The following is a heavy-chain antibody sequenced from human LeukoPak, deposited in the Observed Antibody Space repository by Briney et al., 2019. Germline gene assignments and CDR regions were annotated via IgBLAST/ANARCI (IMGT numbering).Heavy chain of an antibody. Sequence: GGSPRLSCAASGFTFSSYSMNWVRQAPGKGLEWGSSISSSSSYIYYADSVKGGVTISRDNAKNSLYLQMNSLRAEDTAVYYCARFMVRGVMDYWGQGTLVTVSS. D-gene: IGHD3-10*01. J-gene: IGHJ4*02. V-gene: IGHV3-21*01. CDR1: GFTFSSYS. CDR2: ISSSSSYI. CDR3: ARFMVRGVMDY.